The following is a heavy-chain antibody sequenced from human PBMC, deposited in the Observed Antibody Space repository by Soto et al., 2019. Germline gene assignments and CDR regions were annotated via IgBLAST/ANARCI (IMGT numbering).Heavy chain of an antibody. V-gene: IGHV4-34*01. CDR3: AGSRIRQSIVVVPAAFDY. D-gene: IGHD2-2*01. Sequence: SETLSLTCAVYGGAFSGYYWSWIRQPPGKGLEWIGEINHSGSTNYNPSLKSRVTISVDTSKNQFSLKLSSVTAADTAVYYCAGSRIRQSIVVVPAAFDYWGQGTLVTVSS. J-gene: IGHJ4*02. CDR1: GGAFSGYY. CDR2: INHSGST.